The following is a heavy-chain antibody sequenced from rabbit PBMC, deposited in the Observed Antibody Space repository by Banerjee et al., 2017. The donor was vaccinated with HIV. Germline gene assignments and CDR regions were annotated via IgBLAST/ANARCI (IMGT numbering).Heavy chain of an antibody. V-gene: IGHV1S40*01. Sequence: QSLEESGGDLVKPGASLTLTCTASGFSFSSGYYMCCVRQAPGKGLEWIGCIEIGSSGSTDYASWAKGRFTISRSTSLNTVTLQMTSLTAADTATYFCVRESGHSNFNLWGQGTLVTVS. CDR1: GFSFSSGYY. CDR3: VRESGHSNFNL. D-gene: IGHD1-1*01. CDR2: IEIGSSGST. J-gene: IGHJ4*01.